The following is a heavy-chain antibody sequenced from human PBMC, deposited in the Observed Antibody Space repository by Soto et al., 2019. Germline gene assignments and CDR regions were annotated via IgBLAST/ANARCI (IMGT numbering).Heavy chain of an antibody. J-gene: IGHJ4*02. CDR2: INWSSGSI. D-gene: IGHD2-2*01. CDR3: AKGDQYHFDH. Sequence: EVQVVESGGDLVQPGRSLRLSCAASGFTFNDYAMHWVRQAPGKGLEWVAGINWSSGSIIYADSVKGRFTISRDNAKNSLYLQMNSLRPEDTAMYYCAKGDQYHFDHGGQGTLVTVSS. CDR1: GFTFNDYA. V-gene: IGHV3-9*01.